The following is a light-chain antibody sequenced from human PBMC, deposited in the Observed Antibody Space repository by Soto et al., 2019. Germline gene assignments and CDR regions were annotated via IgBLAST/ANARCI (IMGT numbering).Light chain of an antibody. CDR2: EVR. V-gene: IGLV2-14*01. Sequence: QSALTQPASVSGSAGQSITISCSGTMRDVGAYNFVSWYQQHPGTATKLIIYEVRNRPSGISSRFSATSSGNTASLTISGLQSEDEGDYYCSAYTARSTLVFGGGTKLTVL. CDR1: MRDVGAYNF. J-gene: IGLJ3*02. CDR3: SAYTARSTLV.